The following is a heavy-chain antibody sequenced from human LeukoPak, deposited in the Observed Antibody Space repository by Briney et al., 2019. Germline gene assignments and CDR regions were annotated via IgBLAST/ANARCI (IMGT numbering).Heavy chain of an antibody. Sequence: RTGGSLRLSCAASGFTFSSYWMSWVRQAPGKGLEWVANIKQDGSEKYYVDSVKGRFTISRDNAKNSLYLQMNSLRAEDTAVYYCARDGDRLGDAFDIWGQGTMVTVSS. D-gene: IGHD3-3*01. CDR2: IKQDGSEK. CDR3: ARDGDRLGDAFDI. CDR1: GFTFSSYW. J-gene: IGHJ3*02. V-gene: IGHV3-7*01.